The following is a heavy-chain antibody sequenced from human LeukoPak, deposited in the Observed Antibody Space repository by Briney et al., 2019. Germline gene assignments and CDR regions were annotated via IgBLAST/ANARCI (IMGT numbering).Heavy chain of an antibody. CDR1: GGTFSSYA. CDR3: ARVGHNYANWFDP. V-gene: IGHV1-69*04. Sequence: ASVKVSCKASGGTFSSYAISWVRQAPGQGLEWMGRIIPILGIANYAQKFQGRVTMTRDTSTSTVYMELSSLRSEDTAVYYCARVGHNYANWFDPWGQGTLVTVSS. D-gene: IGHD4-11*01. CDR2: IIPILGIA. J-gene: IGHJ5*02.